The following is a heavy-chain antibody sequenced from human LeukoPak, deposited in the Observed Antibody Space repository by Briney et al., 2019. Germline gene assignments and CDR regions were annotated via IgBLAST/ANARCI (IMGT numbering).Heavy chain of an antibody. J-gene: IGHJ4*02. CDR3: TRLVGDSSGYYGDY. CDR2: IRSKANGHAT. Sequence: GWALRVSCAASGFTFSSYAMSGLRQASGRGLDGVGRIRSKANGHATAYDASMNGRFTISRDASKTKAYLQMHSLNSEDTAVYYCTRLVGDSSGYYGDYWGQGALVSVPS. D-gene: IGHD3-22*01. V-gene: IGHV3-73*01. CDR1: GFTFSSYA.